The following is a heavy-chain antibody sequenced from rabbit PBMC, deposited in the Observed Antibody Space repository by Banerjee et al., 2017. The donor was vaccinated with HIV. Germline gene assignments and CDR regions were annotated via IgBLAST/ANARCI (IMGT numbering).Heavy chain of an antibody. D-gene: IGHD2-1*01. Sequence: QEQLVESGGGLVKPGASLTLTCTASGFSFSSSYYICWVRQAPRKGLEWIACIYAGSSGSTYYASWAKGRFPISKTSSTTVTLQMTSLTAADTATYFCAREDVADYGYYFNLWGQGTLVTVS. V-gene: IGHV1S45*01. CDR1: GFSFSSSYY. CDR2: IYAGSSGST. CDR3: AREDVADYGYYFNL. J-gene: IGHJ4*01.